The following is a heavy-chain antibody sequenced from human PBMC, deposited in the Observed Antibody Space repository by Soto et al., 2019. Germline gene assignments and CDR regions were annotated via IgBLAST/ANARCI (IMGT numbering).Heavy chain of an antibody. Sequence: GESLKISCKGSGYSFTSYWIGWVRQMPGKGLEWMGIIYPGDSDTRYSPSFQGQVTISADKSISTAYLQWSSLKASDTAMYYCASLPYYDILTGYPDDAFDIWGQGTMVTVS. V-gene: IGHV5-51*01. D-gene: IGHD3-9*01. CDR2: IYPGDSDT. J-gene: IGHJ3*02. CDR3: ASLPYYDILTGYPDDAFDI. CDR1: GYSFTSYW.